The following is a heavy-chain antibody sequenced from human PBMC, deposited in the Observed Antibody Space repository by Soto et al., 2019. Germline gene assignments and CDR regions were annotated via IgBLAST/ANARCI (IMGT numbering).Heavy chain of an antibody. Sequence: ASVKVSCKVSGYTLTELSMHWVRQAPGKGLEWMGGFDPEDGETIYAQKFQGRVTMTEDTSTDTAYMELSSLRSEDTAVYYCATGLHFKSTSCFDYWGQGTLVTVSS. CDR3: ATGLHFKSTSCFDY. D-gene: IGHD2-2*01. CDR2: FDPEDGET. CDR1: GYTLTELS. J-gene: IGHJ4*02. V-gene: IGHV1-24*01.